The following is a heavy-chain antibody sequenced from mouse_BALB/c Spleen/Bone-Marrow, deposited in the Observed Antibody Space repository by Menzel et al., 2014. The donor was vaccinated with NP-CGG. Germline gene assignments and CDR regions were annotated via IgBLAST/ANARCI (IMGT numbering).Heavy chain of an antibody. V-gene: IGHV1-7*01. CDR1: GYTFTDYW. D-gene: IGHD2-3*01. Sequence: QVQLQQSGAELAKPGASVKMSCKASGYTFTDYWMHWVKQRPGQGLEWLGYINPSTGYTEYNQKFKDKATLTADKSSSTAYTQLNSLTSEYSAFYYCVRFYDCDYLPLDYWGQRTTLTVSS. J-gene: IGHJ2*01. CDR3: VRFYDCDYLPLDY. CDR2: INPSTGYT.